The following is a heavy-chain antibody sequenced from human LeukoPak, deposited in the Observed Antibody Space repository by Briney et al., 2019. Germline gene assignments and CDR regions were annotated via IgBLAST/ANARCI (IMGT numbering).Heavy chain of an antibody. Sequence: GGSLRLSCSASGFTFSNYAMHWVRQAPGKGLEYVSAISSNGGGTYYADSVKGRFTISRDNSKNTLYLQMSSLRDEDTAVYYCVKDYYYSCGYSYYFDYWGQGTLVTVSS. V-gene: IGHV3-64D*06. J-gene: IGHJ4*02. CDR1: GFTFSNYA. D-gene: IGHD3-22*01. CDR3: VKDYYYSCGYSYYFDY. CDR2: ISSNGGGT.